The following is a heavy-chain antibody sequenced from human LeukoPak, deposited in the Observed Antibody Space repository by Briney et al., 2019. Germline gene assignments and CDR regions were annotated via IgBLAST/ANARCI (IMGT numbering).Heavy chain of an antibody. CDR2: INCDESST. CDR3: VSGPKQWLAY. V-gene: IGHV3-74*01. Sequence: PGGSLRLSCAASGFTFSDYWMHWVRQAPGKGLVWVSRINCDESSTTYADSVKGRFTISRDNAKNTLYLQMNSLRAEDTAVYDCVSGPKQWLAYWGQGTLVTVSS. D-gene: IGHD6-19*01. CDR1: GFTFSDYW. J-gene: IGHJ4*02.